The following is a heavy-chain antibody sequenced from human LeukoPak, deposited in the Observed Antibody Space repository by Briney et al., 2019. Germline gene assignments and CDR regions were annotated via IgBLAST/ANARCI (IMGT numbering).Heavy chain of an antibody. V-gene: IGHV4-34*01. D-gene: IGHD3-9*01. CDR2: INHSGST. CDR1: GGSFSGYN. CDR3: ARGVKYNDILTGYPLPGMDV. J-gene: IGHJ6*02. Sequence: SETLSLTCAVYGGSFSGYNWSWIRQPPGKGLEWIGEINHSGSTNYNPSLKSRVSISVDTSKNQFSLKVRSVTAADTAVYYCARGVKYNDILTGYPLPGMDVWGQGTTVTVSS.